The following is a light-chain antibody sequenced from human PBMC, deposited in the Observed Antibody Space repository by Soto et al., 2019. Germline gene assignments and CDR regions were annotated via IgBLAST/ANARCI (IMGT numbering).Light chain of an antibody. CDR3: AAWDDSLSAYVV. CDR1: SSDIGSNS. CDR2: AND. J-gene: IGLJ2*01. Sequence: QSVLTQPPSASRTPGQRVTIPCSGSSSDIGSNSVNWYQQLPGAAPRLLIYANDHRPSGVPDRFSASKSGTSASLAISGVRSEDEADYYCAAWDDSLSAYVVFGGGTKLTVL. V-gene: IGLV1-44*01.